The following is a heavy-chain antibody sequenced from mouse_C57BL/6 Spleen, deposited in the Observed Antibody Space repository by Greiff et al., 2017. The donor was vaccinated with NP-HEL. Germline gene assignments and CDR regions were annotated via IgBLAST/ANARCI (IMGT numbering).Heavy chain of an antibody. D-gene: IGHD3-3*01. CDR3: ARTEEGHYDY. CDR2: INPGSGGT. Sequence: QVQLQQSGAELVRPGTSVKVSCKASGYAFTNYLIEWVKQRPGQGLEWIGVINPGSGGTNYNEKFKGKATLTADKSSSTAYMQLSSLTSEDSAVSICARTEEGHYDYWGQGTTLTVSS. J-gene: IGHJ2*01. CDR1: GYAFTNYL. V-gene: IGHV1-54*01.